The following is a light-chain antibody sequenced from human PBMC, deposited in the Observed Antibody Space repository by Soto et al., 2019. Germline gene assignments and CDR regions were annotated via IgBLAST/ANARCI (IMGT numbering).Light chain of an antibody. CDR3: AAWDDSLNGLV. J-gene: IGLJ2*01. V-gene: IGLV1-44*01. CDR1: SSNIGSNI. Sequence: QSVLAQPPSASGTPGQRVTISCSGSSSNIGSNIVNWYQQLPGTAPKLLIYSNNQRPSGVPDRFSGSKSGTSASLAISGLQSEYEADYYCAAWDDSLNGLVFGGGTKVTVL. CDR2: SNN.